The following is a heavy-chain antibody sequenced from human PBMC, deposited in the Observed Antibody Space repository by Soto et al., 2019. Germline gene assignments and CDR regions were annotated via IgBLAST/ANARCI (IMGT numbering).Heavy chain of an antibody. Sequence: QITLKESGPTLVKPTQTLTLTCTFSGFSLSTSGVGVGWIRQPPGKALEWLALIYWDDDKRYSPSLKSRLTITKDTSKNQVCITMTNMDPVDTATYYCAHRPSYCSGGSCYSGFDYWGQGTLVTVSS. D-gene: IGHD2-15*01. CDR3: AHRPSYCSGGSCYSGFDY. J-gene: IGHJ4*02. V-gene: IGHV2-5*02. CDR2: IYWDDDK. CDR1: GFSLSTSGVG.